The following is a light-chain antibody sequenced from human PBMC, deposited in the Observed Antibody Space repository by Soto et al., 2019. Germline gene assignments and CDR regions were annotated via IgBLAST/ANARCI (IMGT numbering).Light chain of an antibody. Sequence: QTVVTQEPSFSVSPGGTVTLTCGLSSGSVSTNYHPTWYQQTPGQAPRTLIYNTNIRSSGVPDRFSGSILGNRAALTITGAQADDESDYYCVLYLGGGIRWVFGGGTKVTVL. CDR3: VLYLGGGIRWV. CDR2: NTN. V-gene: IGLV8-61*01. J-gene: IGLJ3*02. CDR1: SGSVSTNYH.